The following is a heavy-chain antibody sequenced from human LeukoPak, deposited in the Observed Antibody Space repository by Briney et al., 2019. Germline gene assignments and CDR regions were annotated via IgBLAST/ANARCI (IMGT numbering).Heavy chain of an antibody. D-gene: IGHD2-21*02. CDR1: GGTFSSYA. CDR2: IIPIFGTA. J-gene: IGHJ4*02. V-gene: IGHV1-69*06. CDR3: ARAYCGGDCYFDY. Sequence: SVKVSCKASGGTFSSYAISWVRQAPGQGLEWMGGIIPIFGTANYAQKFQGRVTITADKSTSTAYMELSSLRSEDTAVYYCARAYCGGDCYFDYWGQGTLVTVSS.